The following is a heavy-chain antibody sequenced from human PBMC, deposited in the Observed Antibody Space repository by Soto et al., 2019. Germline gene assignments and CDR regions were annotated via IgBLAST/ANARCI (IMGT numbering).Heavy chain of an antibody. CDR3: ARLMGTSFDL. CDR1: GFIFSDHY. J-gene: IGHJ5*02. CDR2: ARNKVSGYTT. Sequence: XESLSLSCAASGFIFSDHYMDWVRQAPGKGLEWVGRARNKVSGYTTAYAASVKGRFTISRDDSKNSLFLQMNSLKSEDTAVYFCARLMGTSFDLWGQGTLVTVSS. D-gene: IGHD2-8*01. V-gene: IGHV3-72*01.